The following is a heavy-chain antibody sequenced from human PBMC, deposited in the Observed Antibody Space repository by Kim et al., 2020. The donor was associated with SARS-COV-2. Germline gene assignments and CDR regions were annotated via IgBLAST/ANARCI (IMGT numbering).Heavy chain of an antibody. CDR1: GFSFGDHA. V-gene: IGHV3-9*01. CDR3: ARDVSHCSGGSCYSAAGFDY. J-gene: IGHJ4*02. CDR2: ITWNSGKA. D-gene: IGHD2-15*01. Sequence: GGSLRLSCAASGFSFGDHAMHWVRQVPGKGLEWVSGITWNSGKAAYADSVKGRFTISKDDAKYSLYLQMNNLRSEDTAFYFCARDVSHCSGGSCYSAAGFDYWGQGTLVTASS.